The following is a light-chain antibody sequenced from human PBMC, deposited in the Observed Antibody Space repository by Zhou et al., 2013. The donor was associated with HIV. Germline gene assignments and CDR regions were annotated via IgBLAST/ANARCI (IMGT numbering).Light chain of an antibody. CDR3: QQLYSYPNT. Sequence: DIQMTQSPSSLSASVGDRVTITCQASQDIRTYLNWYQQKPGKAPKLLIYAASSLQSGVPSRFSGSGSGTDFTLTISSLQPEDFATYYCQQLYSYPNTFGGGTKVEIK. J-gene: IGKJ4*01. CDR2: AAS. V-gene: IGKV1-9*01. CDR1: QDIRTY.